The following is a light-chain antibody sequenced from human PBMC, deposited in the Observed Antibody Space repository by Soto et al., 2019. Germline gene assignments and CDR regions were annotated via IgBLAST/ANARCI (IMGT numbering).Light chain of an antibody. CDR3: QQYDSSPVT. CDR2: GAS. J-gene: IGKJ2*01. V-gene: IGKV3-20*01. CDR1: QSVSSSY. Sequence: ENVLTQSPGTLSLSPGERATLSCRASQSVSSSYLTWYQQKPGQAPRLLIYGASSMATDIPDRFSGSGSGTDFTLIISRLEPEDFAVYYCQQYDSSPVTFGQGTKLEIK.